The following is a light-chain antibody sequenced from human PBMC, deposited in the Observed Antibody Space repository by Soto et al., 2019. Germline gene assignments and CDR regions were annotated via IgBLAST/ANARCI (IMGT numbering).Light chain of an antibody. V-gene: IGKV3-20*01. CDR3: QQFGSSPGFT. J-gene: IGKJ3*01. CDR2: AAS. Sequence: ELVLTQSPGTLSLSPGERATLSCRASQSINNRYLAWYQQKPGQAPRLLIYAASSRATGIPDRFSGSGSGTDFTLTIIRLEPEDLAVYYCQQFGSSPGFTFGPGTKVYIK. CDR1: QSINNRY.